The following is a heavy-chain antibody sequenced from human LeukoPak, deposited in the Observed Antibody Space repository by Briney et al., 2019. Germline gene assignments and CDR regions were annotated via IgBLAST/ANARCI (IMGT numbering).Heavy chain of an antibody. J-gene: IGHJ4*02. D-gene: IGHD3-22*01. CDR1: GFTFSSYG. V-gene: IGHV3-33*01. Sequence: GGSLRLSCAASGFTFSSYGMHWVRQAPGKGLEWVAVIWHDGSKEFYVDSVKGRFTISRDNSENTLYLQMNSLRAEDTAVYYCARDHHYYDSSGLRSGCIDYWGQGTLVTVSS. CDR3: ARDHHYYDSSGLRSGCIDY. CDR2: IWHDGSKE.